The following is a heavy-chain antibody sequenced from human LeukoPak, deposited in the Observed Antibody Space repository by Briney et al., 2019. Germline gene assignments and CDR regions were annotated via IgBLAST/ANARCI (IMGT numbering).Heavy chain of an antibody. J-gene: IGHJ4*02. CDR1: GATVWSSF. CDR3: ARDLDHGDFGGY. D-gene: IGHD4-17*01. Sequence: PGGSLRLSCSESGATVWSSFRSWIRQTPGKGLEWVSYISSTGGTIYYADSVRGRFTISRDNGKNSLYLQMNSLRAEDTAVYYCARDLDHGDFGGYWGQGTLITVSS. V-gene: IGHV3-11*01. CDR2: ISSTGGTI.